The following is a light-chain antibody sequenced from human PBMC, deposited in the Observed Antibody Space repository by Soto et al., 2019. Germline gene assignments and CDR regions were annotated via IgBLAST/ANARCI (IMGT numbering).Light chain of an antibody. J-gene: IGKJ5*01. V-gene: IGKV3-20*01. CDR1: QSVSSSY. CDR3: QQYGTSEII. CDR2: GAS. Sequence: EIGLTQSPGTLSLSPGERATLSFMASQSVSSSYLAWYQQKPGQAPRLLIYGASSRATGIPDRYSASGSGTDFTLTISRLEPEDFAVFFCQQYGTSEIIFGQGTRLEIK.